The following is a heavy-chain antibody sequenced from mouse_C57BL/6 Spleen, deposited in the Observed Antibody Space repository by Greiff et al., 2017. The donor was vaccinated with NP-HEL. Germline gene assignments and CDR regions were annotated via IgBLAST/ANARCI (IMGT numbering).Heavy chain of an antibody. D-gene: IGHD1-1*01. CDR2: ISSGGSYT. CDR1: GFTFSSYG. J-gene: IGHJ3*01. CDR3: ARHTGHYYGSSSFAY. Sequence: EVQLQQSGGDLVKPGGSLKLSCAASGFTFSSYGMSWVRQTPDKRLEWVATISSGGSYTYYPDSVKGRFTISRDNAKNTLYLQMSSLKSEDTAMYYCARHTGHYYGSSSFAYWGQGTLVTVSA. V-gene: IGHV5-6*01.